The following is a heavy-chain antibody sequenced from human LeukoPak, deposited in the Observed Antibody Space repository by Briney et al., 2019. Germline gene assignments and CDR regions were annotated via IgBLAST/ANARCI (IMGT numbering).Heavy chain of an antibody. D-gene: IGHD6-13*01. CDR1: GFTFSDYY. Sequence: GGSLRLSCAASGFTFSDYYMSWIRQAPGKGLEWVSYISSSGSTIYYADSVKGRFTISRDNAKNSLYLQMNSLRAEDTAVYYCARDLILLDIAAAGTRRFDPWGQGTLVTVSS. J-gene: IGHJ5*02. CDR3: ARDLILLDIAAAGTRRFDP. V-gene: IGHV3-11*04. CDR2: ISSSGSTI.